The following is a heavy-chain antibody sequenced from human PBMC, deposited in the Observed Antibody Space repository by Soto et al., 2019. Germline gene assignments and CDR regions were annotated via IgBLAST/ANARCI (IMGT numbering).Heavy chain of an antibody. J-gene: IGHJ2*01. V-gene: IGHV3-15*07. CDR1: GFTFSNAW. CDR3: TTESSWYLNRYFDL. CDR2: IKSKTDGGTT. Sequence: EVQLVESGGGLVKPGGSLRLSCAASGFTFSNAWMNWVRQAPGKGLEWVGRIKSKTDGGTTDYAAPGKGRFTISRDDSKNTLYLQMNSLKTEDTAVYYCTTESSWYLNRYFDLWGRGTLVTVSS. D-gene: IGHD6-13*01.